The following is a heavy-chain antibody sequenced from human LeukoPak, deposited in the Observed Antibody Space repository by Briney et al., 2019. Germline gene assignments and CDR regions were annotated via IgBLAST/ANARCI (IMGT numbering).Heavy chain of an antibody. D-gene: IGHD3-9*01. CDR1: GYSFTSYW. CDR2: IYPGDSST. J-gene: IGHJ4*02. CDR3: AVRSVRYFES. Sequence: GESLKISCKGSGYSFTSYWISWVRQMPAKGLEWMGIIYPGDSSTRYSPSFEGQVTISADKSTSTAYLQWSSLKASDTAMYYCAVRSVRYFESWGQGTLVTVSP. V-gene: IGHV5-51*01.